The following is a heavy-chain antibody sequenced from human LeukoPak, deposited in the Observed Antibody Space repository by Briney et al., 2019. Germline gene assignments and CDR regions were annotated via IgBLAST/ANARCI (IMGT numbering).Heavy chain of an antibody. CDR1: GFTFSTFA. CDR3: ARAVGAVRGEVYFDY. Sequence: GGSLRLACAASGFTFSTFAMHWVRLSPGKGLEWVSSITGSGPYILYADSVKRRFTISRDNTKNLLYLEMNSLRAEDTAMYYCARAVGAVRGEVYFDYWGQGTLVTVSS. V-gene: IGHV3-21*06. D-gene: IGHD3-16*01. J-gene: IGHJ4*02. CDR2: ITGSGPYI.